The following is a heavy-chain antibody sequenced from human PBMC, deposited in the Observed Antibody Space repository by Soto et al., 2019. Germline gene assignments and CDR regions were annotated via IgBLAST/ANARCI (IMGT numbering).Heavy chain of an antibody. CDR1: GFTFSNAW. CDR2: IKSKTDGGTT. D-gene: IGHD5-12*01. J-gene: IGHJ6*02. CDR3: TTAPAEMATIGGYGMDV. Sequence: GGSLRLSCAASGFTFSNAWMSWVRQAPGKGLEWVGRIKSKTDGGTTDYAAPVKGRFTSSRDDSKNTLYLQMNSLKTEDTAVYYCTTAPAEMATIGGYGMDVWGQGTTVTVSS. V-gene: IGHV3-15*01.